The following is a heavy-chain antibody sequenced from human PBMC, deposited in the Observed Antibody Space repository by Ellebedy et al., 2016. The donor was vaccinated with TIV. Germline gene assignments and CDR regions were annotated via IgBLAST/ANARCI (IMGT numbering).Heavy chain of an antibody. J-gene: IGHJ3*02. CDR2: INPDGSST. CDR1: GFTFSSYW. Sequence: GGSLRLSXTASGFTFSSYWMHWVRQAPGKGLVWVSRINPDGSSTTLADSVKGRFTISRDSSKNTLYLQMNSLRAEDTAIYYCAKGASLWVTDAFDIWGRGTMVTVSS. D-gene: IGHD3-16*01. CDR3: AKGASLWVTDAFDI. V-gene: IGHV3-74*01.